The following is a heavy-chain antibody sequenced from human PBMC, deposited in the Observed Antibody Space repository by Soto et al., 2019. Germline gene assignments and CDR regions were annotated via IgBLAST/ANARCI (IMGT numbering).Heavy chain of an antibody. CDR3: GRGGGGVVVVVAATPFDY. J-gene: IGHJ4*02. CDR2: INHSGST. Sequence: QVQLQQWGAGLLKPSETLSLTCAVYGGSFSGYYWSWIRQPPGKGLEWIGEINHSGSTNYNPSLKSRVPKSVDTAKNQFSLKRGLGAAGDTAVYYCGRGGGGVVVVVAATPFDYWGQGTLVTVSS. V-gene: IGHV4-34*01. CDR1: GGSFSGYY. D-gene: IGHD2-15*01.